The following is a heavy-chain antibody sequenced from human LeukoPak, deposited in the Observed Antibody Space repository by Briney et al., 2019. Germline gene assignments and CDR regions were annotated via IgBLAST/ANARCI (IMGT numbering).Heavy chain of an antibody. V-gene: IGHV3-30*02. D-gene: IGHD2-21*02. CDR2: IPSDGTEK. CDR1: GFTFSRYG. J-gene: IGHJ6*03. CDR3: AKTRGVTTPYYYYMDV. Sequence: GGSLRLSCAASGFTFSRYGMYWVRQAPGKGLEWVAFIPSDGTEKDYADSVKGRFTISRDNSKNTVYLQMNSLRAEDTAVYYCAKTRGVTTPYYYYMDVSGKGTGVIVSS.